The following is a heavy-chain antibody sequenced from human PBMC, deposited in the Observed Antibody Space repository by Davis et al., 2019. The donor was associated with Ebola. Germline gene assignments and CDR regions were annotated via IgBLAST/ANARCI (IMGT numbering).Heavy chain of an antibody. D-gene: IGHD4-17*01. V-gene: IGHV3-23*01. CDR3: AMTTVTLQRFDY. J-gene: IGHJ4*02. Sequence: GESLKISCAASGFTFSSYAMSWVRQAPGKGLEWVSAISGSGGSTYYADSVKGRFTIPRDNSKNTLYLQMNSLRAEDTAVYYCAMTTVTLQRFDYWGQGTLVTVSS. CDR1: GFTFSSYA. CDR2: ISGSGGST.